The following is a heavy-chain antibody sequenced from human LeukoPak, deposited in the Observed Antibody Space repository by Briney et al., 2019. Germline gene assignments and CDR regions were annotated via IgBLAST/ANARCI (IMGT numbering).Heavy chain of an antibody. CDR2: IRYDGSNK. CDR3: AKDSGSGWYPEYFQH. J-gene: IGHJ1*01. V-gene: IGHV3-30*02. D-gene: IGHD6-19*01. CDR1: GFTFSSYG. Sequence: GGSLRLSCAASGFTFSSYGMHWVRQAPGKGLEWVAFIRYDGSNKYYADSVKGRFTISRDNSKNTLCLQMNSLRAEDTAVYYCAKDSGSGWYPEYFQHWGQGTLVTVSS.